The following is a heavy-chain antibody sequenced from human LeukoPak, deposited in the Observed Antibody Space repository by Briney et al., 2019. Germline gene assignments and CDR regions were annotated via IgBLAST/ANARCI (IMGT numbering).Heavy chain of an antibody. J-gene: IGHJ4*02. V-gene: IGHV4-59*01. CDR2: TYKSGNT. CDR1: GGSISTYY. D-gene: IGHD6-19*01. Sequence: SETLSLTCTVSGGSISTYYWSWIRQPPGKGLEWIGYTYKSGNTNCNPSLKSRVTISVDTSKNQFSLKLSSVTAADTAVYFCARVGSGSFDYWGQGTLVTVSS. CDR3: ARVGSGSFDY.